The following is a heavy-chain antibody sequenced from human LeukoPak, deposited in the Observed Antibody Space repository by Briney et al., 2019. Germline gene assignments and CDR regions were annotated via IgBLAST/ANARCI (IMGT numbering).Heavy chain of an antibody. D-gene: IGHD3-10*01. J-gene: IGHJ4*02. CDR1: GFTFSSYS. CDR3: ARTYYCGSGSYDY. CDR2: ISSSTNYI. Sequence: GGSLRLSCAASGFTFSSYSMNWVRQAPGKGLEWVSSISSSTNYIYYAESVKGRFTISRDNAKNSLYLQMNSLRAEDTAMYYCARTYYCGSGSYDYWGQGTLVTVSS. V-gene: IGHV3-21*01.